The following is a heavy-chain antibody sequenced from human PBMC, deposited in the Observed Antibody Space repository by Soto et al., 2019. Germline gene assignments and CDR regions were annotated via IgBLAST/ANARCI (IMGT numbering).Heavy chain of an antibody. CDR3: ARDGITIFGVVSYFDY. V-gene: IGHV1-69*13. D-gene: IGHD3-3*01. Sequence: SVKVSCKASGGTFSSYAISWVRQAPGQGLECMGGIIPIFGTANYAQKFQGRVTITADESTSTAYMELSSLRSEDTAVYYCARDGITIFGVVSYFDYWGQGTLVTVSS. CDR2: IIPIFGTA. CDR1: GGTFSSYA. J-gene: IGHJ4*02.